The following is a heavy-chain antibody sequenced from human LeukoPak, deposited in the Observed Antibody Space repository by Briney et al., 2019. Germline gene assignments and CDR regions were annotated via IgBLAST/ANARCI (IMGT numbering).Heavy chain of an antibody. CDR1: GFTFSDYA. CDR2: ASYYVGKQ. D-gene: IGHD1-1*01. V-gene: IGHV3-23*01. J-gene: IGHJ4*02. CDR3: AKAGIGADGAGFLCEY. Sequence: GGSLRLSCAASGFTFSDYAMRWVRQAPGKGLEWVSTASYYVGKQYHADSVRGRFPVSRDNSRNTVSLQMSRLRVEDTGIYYCAKAGIGADGAGFLCEYWGQGTLVTVSS.